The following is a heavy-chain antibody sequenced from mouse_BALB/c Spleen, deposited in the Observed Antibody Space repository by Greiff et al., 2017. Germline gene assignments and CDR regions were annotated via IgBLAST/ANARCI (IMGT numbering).Heavy chain of an antibody. D-gene: IGHD1-2*01. J-gene: IGHJ3*01. CDR1: GFSLSTSGMG. CDR2: IYWDDDK. CDR3: ARRVITTATWAY. V-gene: IGHV8-12*01. Sequence: QVTLKESGPGILQPSQTLSLTCSFTGFSLSTSGMGVSWIRQPSGKGLEWLAHIYWDDDKRYNPSLKCRLTISKDTSRNQVFLKVTSVDTADTATYYCARRVITTATWAYWGQGTLVTVTA.